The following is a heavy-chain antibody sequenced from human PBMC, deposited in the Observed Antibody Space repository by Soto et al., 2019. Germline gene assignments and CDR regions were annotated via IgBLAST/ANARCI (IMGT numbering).Heavy chain of an antibody. CDR1: GGSISSGGYS. D-gene: IGHD3-22*01. V-gene: IGHV4-30-2*01. CDR2: IYHSGST. CDR3: ARVAIVPYYFDY. Sequence: PSETLSLTCAVSGGSISSGGYSWSWIRQPPGKGLEWIGYIYHSGSTYYNPSLKSRVTISVDRSKNQFSLKLSSVTAADTAVYYCARVAIVPYYFDYWGQGTLVTVS. J-gene: IGHJ4*02.